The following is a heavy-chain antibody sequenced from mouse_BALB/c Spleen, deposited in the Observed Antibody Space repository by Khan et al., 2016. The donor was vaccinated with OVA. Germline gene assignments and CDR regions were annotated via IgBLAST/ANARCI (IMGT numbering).Heavy chain of an antibody. CDR2: IHYSGST. V-gene: IGHV3-1*02. Sequence: DVQLQESGPDLVKPSQSLSLTCTVTGYSITSGYSWHWIRQFPGNKLEWMGYIHYSGSTNYNPSLKSRISITRDTSKNQFFLQLNSVTTEDTATYCCARSLVITTATGNAMDYWGQGTSVTVSS. CDR3: ARSLVITTATGNAMDY. D-gene: IGHD1-2*01. J-gene: IGHJ4*01. CDR1: GYSITSGYS.